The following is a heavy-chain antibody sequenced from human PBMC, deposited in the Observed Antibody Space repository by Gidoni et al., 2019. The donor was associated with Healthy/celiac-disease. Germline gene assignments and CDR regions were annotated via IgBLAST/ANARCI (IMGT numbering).Heavy chain of an antibody. CDR3: ARDPGIADYLYYFDY. V-gene: IGHV1-69*01. CDR2: IIPIFGTA. J-gene: IGHJ4*02. D-gene: IGHD6-13*01. Sequence: VQLVQSGAAVKQPGSSVKVSCQASGGTFSSYAISWVRQAPGQGLEWMGGIIPIFGTANYAQKFQGRVTITADESTSTAYMELSSLRSEDTAVYYCARDPGIADYLYYFDYWGQGTLVTVSS. CDR1: GGTFSSYA.